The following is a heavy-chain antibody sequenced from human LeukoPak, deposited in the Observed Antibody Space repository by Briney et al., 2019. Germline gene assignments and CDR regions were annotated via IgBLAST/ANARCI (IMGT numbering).Heavy chain of an antibody. J-gene: IGHJ6*02. CDR1: GYTFTSYD. V-gene: IGHV1-8*01. Sequence: ASVKVSCKASGYTFTSYDINWVRQATGPGLEWMGWMNPNSGNTGYAQKFQGRVTMTRNTSISTAYMELSSLRSEDTAVYYCARAYVVVPAAIPGWFYYYYGMDVWGQGTTVTVSS. CDR2: MNPNSGNT. D-gene: IGHD2-2*02. CDR3: ARAYVVVPAAIPGWFYYYYGMDV.